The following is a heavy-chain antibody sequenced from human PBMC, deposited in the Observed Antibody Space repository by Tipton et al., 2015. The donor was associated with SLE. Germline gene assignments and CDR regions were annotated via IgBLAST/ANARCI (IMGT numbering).Heavy chain of an antibody. Sequence: TLSLTCAVYGGSFSGYCWTWIRQPPGKGLEWIGEINHSGSTNYNPSLKSRVTISVDTSRNQFSLKRSSVTAADTAVYYCASGGILWYFDLWGRGTLVTVSS. CDR1: GGSFSGYC. CDR2: INHSGST. D-gene: IGHD3-10*01. J-gene: IGHJ2*01. CDR3: ASGGILWYFDL. V-gene: IGHV4-34*01.